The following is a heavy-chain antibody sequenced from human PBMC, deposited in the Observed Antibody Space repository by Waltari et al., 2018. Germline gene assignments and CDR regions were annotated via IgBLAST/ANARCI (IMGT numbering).Heavy chain of an antibody. CDR3: AKDEMLLRNFDV. Sequence: QMQLQESGPGLVKPSETLSLTCNVSGASIGRYYWTWIRQPAGKTLEWIGRIYTSGATTSTPSLDSRVTISVDESKNQFSLRLTSVTAADTAVYYCAKDEMLLRNFDVWGQGILVTVSS. V-gene: IGHV4-4*07. CDR1: GASIGRYY. CDR2: IYTSGAT. D-gene: IGHD3-9*01. J-gene: IGHJ4*02.